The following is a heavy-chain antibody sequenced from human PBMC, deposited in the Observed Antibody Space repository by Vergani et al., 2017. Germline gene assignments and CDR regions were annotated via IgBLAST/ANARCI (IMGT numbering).Heavy chain of an antibody. CDR2: IIPIFGTA. D-gene: IGHD2-15*01. V-gene: IGHV1-69*13. Sequence: QVQLVQSGAEVKKPGSSVKVSCKASGGTFSSYAISWVRQAPGQGLEWMGRIIPIFGTANYAQKFQGRVTITADESTSTAYMELSSLRSEDTAVYYCARPRFTPYCSGGSCHAEYFQHWGQGTLDTVSS. CDR1: GGTFSSYA. CDR3: ARPRFTPYCSGGSCHAEYFQH. J-gene: IGHJ1*01.